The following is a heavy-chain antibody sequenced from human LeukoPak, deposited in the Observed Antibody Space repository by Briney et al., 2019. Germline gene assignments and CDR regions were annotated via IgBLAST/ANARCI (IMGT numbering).Heavy chain of an antibody. CDR3: ARGPVRDHLRFLEWLLNDTAFDI. Sequence: ASVKVSCKASGYTFTSYGISWVRQAPGQGLEWMGWISAYNGNTNYAQKLQGRVTMTTDTSTSTAYMELRSLRSDDTAVYYCARGPVRDHLRFLEWLLNDTAFDIWGQGTMVTVSS. V-gene: IGHV1-18*01. CDR2: ISAYNGNT. D-gene: IGHD3-3*01. CDR1: GYTFTSYG. J-gene: IGHJ3*02.